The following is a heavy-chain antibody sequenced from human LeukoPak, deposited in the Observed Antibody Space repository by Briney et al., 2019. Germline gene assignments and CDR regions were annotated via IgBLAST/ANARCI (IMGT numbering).Heavy chain of an antibody. J-gene: IGHJ4*02. CDR2: ISSSSSYI. CDR3: ARDLYYYDSSGYPEGFDY. D-gene: IGHD3-22*01. V-gene: IGHV3-21*01. Sequence: GGSLRLSCAASGFTFSSYSMNWDRQAPGKGLEWISYISSSSSYIYYADSVKGRFTISRDNAKNSLYLQMNSLRAEDTAVYYCARDLYYYDSSGYPEGFDYWGQGTLVTVSS. CDR1: GFTFSSYS.